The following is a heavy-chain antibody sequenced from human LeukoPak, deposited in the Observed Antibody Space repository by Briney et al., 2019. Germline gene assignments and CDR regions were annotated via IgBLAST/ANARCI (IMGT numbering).Heavy chain of an antibody. CDR3: ARDLGGRSGSLDY. D-gene: IGHD3-22*01. Sequence: ASVEVSCKASGYTFTSYYMHWVRQAPGQGLERMGIIKPSGVTTIYAQKFQGRVTVTRDTSTSTVYMELSSLRSEDTAVYYCARDLGGRSGSLDYWGQGTLVTVSS. CDR1: GYTFTSYY. CDR2: IKPSGVTT. J-gene: IGHJ4*02. V-gene: IGHV1-46*01.